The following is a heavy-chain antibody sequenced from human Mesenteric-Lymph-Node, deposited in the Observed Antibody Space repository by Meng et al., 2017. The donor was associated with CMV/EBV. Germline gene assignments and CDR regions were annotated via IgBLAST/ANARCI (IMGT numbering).Heavy chain of an antibody. V-gene: IGHV4-61*01. CDR3: ARIPTAGSLYWYFDL. J-gene: IGHJ2*01. CDR2: IYYSGTT. Sequence: GGAVSSGSYYWSWIRQPPGKGLEWIGYIYYSGTTNCNPSLKSRVTISVDTSKNQFSLKLSSVTAADTAVYFCARIPTAGSLYWYFDLWGRGTLVTVSS. CDR1: GGAVSSGSYY. D-gene: IGHD6-19*01.